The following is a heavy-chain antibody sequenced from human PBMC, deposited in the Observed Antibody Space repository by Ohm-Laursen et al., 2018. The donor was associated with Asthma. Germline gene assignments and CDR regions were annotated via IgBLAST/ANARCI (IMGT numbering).Heavy chain of an antibody. Sequence: PTQTLTLTSTFSGFSLSSSGMRVSWIRQPPGKALEWLARIDWDDDKFYSTSLKTRLTVSKDTSRNQVVLTMTNMDPVDTATYYCARTAGRDAAMVTDYWGQGTLVTVSS. V-gene: IGHV2-70*04. D-gene: IGHD5-18*01. CDR2: IDWDDDK. CDR3: ARTAGRDAAMVTDY. J-gene: IGHJ4*02. CDR1: GFSLSSSGMR.